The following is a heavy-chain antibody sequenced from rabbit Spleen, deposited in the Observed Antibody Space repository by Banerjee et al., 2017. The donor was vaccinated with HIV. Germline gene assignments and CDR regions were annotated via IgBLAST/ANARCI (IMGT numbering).Heavy chain of an antibody. CDR2: IGTTGGST. J-gene: IGHJ6*01. CDR1: GFSFSSSYW. V-gene: IGHV1S45*01. Sequence: QEQLEESGGDLVKPEGSLTLTCTASGFSFSSSYWICWVRQAPGKGLEWIACIGTTGGSTYYASWAKGRFTISKTSSTTVTLQVTSLTAADTATYFCARDTSSSFSSYGMDLWGPGTLVTV. D-gene: IGHD1-1*01. CDR3: ARDTSSSFSSYGMDL.